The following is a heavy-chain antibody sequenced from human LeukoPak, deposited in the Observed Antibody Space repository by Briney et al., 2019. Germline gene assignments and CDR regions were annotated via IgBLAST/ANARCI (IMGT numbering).Heavy chain of an antibody. CDR3: APFFIDYYGSGSYYNGLGD. D-gene: IGHD3-10*01. Sequence: PTGGSLRLSCAASGFTFSSYSMNWVRQAPGKGLEWVSYISSSSSTIYYADSVKGRFTISRDNAKNSLYLQMNSLRAEDTAVYYCAPFFIDYYGSGSYYNGLGDWGQGTLVTVSS. CDR1: GFTFSSYS. CDR2: ISSSSSTI. V-gene: IGHV3-48*04. J-gene: IGHJ4*02.